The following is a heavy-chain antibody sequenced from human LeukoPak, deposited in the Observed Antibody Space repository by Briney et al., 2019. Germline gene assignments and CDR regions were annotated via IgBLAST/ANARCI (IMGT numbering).Heavy chain of an antibody. D-gene: IGHD3-10*01. CDR3: ARDTANGRITMVRGARPPHNWFDP. CDR1: GGSISSGGYY. CDR2: IYYSGST. Sequence: SETLSLTCTVSGGSISSGGYYWSWIRQHPGKGLEGIGYIYYSGSTYYNPSLKSRVTISVDTSKNQFSLKLSSVTAADTAVYYCARDTANGRITMVRGARPPHNWFDPWGQGTLVTVSS. J-gene: IGHJ5*02. V-gene: IGHV4-31*03.